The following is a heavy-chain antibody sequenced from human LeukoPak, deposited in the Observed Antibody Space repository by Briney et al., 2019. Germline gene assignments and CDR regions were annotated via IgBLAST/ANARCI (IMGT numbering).Heavy chain of an antibody. V-gene: IGHV1-24*01. Sequence: GASVKVSCKVSGYTLTELSMHWVRQAPGKGLEWMGGFDPEDGETIYAQKFQGRVTMTEDTSTDTAYMELSSLRSEDTAVYYCARGVVREYYYYYYMDVWGKGTTVTVSS. J-gene: IGHJ6*03. D-gene: IGHD3-10*01. CDR1: GYTLTELS. CDR2: FDPEDGET. CDR3: ARGVVREYYYYYYMDV.